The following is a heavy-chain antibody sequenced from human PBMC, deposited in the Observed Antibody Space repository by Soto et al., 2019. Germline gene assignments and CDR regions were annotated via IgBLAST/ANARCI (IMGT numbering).Heavy chain of an antibody. Sequence: ASVKVSCKASGYTFTSYGISWVRQAPGQGLEWMGWISAYNGNTNYAEKLQGRVTMTTDTSTSTAYMELRSLRSDDTAVYSCARELKLWVSSSPDYWGQGTLVTVS. J-gene: IGHJ4*02. CDR3: ARELKLWVSSSPDY. CDR2: ISAYNGNT. D-gene: IGHD6-6*01. CDR1: GYTFTSYG. V-gene: IGHV1-18*01.